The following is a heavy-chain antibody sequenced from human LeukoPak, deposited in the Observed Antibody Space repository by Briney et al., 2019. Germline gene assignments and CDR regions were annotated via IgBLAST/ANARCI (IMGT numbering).Heavy chain of an antibody. V-gene: IGHV3-30*18. J-gene: IGHJ4*02. CDR1: GFTFSSYG. D-gene: IGHD6-19*01. CDR3: AKVRTPLAVAGIDVSY. CDR2: ISYDGSNK. Sequence: GGSLRLSCAASGFTFSSYGMHWVRQAPGKGLEWVAVISYDGSNKYYADFVKGRFTISRDNSKNTLYLQMNSLRAEDTAVYYCAKVRTPLAVAGIDVSYWGQGTLVTVSS.